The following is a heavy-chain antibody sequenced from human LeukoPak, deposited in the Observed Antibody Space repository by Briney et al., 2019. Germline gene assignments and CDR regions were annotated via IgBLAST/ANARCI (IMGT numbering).Heavy chain of an antibody. CDR3: VSSGGVIPY. CDR1: GGSISSYY. V-gene: IGHV4-4*09. J-gene: IGHJ4*02. D-gene: IGHD3-10*01. CDR2: IYTSGST. Sequence: SETLSLTYTVSGGSISSYYWSWIRQPPGKGLEWIGYIYTSGSTNYNPSLKSRVTISVDTSKNQFSLKLSSVTAADTAVYYCVSSGGVIPYWGQGTLVTVSS.